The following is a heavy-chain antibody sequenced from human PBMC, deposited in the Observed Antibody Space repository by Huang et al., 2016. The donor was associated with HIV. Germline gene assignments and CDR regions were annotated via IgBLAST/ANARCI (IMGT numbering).Heavy chain of an antibody. CDR1: GGSVSSGSYY. D-gene: IGHD4-17*01. J-gene: IGHJ3*02. CDR3: ARVDLLLGKYGDYEENAFDI. CDR2: IYYRGST. Sequence: QVQLQESGPGLVKPSETLSLTCTVSGGSVSSGSYYGSWIRPPPGKGLEWIGDIYYRGSTNYNPFLKSRVTISVDTSKNQFSLKLSSVTAADTAVYYCARVDLLLGKYGDYEENAFDIWGQGTMVTVSS. V-gene: IGHV4-61*01.